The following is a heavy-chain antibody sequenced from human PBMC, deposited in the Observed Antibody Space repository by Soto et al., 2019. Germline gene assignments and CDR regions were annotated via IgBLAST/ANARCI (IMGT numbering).Heavy chain of an antibody. D-gene: IGHD3-10*01. CDR3: ARGFGWFGELPLDY. CDR2: INSDGSST. CDR1: GFTFSSYW. V-gene: IGHV3-74*01. J-gene: IGHJ4*02. Sequence: GGSLRLSCAASGFTFSSYWMHWVRQAPGKGLVWVSRINSDGSSTSYADSVKGRFTISRDNAKNTLYLQMNSLRAEDTAVYYCARGFGWFGELPLDYWGQGTLVTVSS.